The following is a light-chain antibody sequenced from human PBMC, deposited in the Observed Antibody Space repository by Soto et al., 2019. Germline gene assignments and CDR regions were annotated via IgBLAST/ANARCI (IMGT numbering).Light chain of an antibody. CDR1: RYNIGSNT. CDR3: AAWDDSLNGYVV. J-gene: IGLJ2*01. V-gene: IGLV1-44*01. Sequence: QSALTQPPSASGTPGQRVTISCSGSRYNIGSNTVNWYQQVPGTAPRLLIHRDHQRPSGVPDRFSGSKSGTSASLAISGLQSEDEADYYCAAWDDSLNGYVVFGGGTQLTVL. CDR2: RDH.